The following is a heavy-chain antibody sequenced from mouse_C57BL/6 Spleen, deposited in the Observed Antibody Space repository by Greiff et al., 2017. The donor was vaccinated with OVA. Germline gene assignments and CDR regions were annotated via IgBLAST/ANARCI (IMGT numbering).Heavy chain of an antibody. CDR1: GYTFTSYW. D-gene: IGHD1-1*01. J-gene: IGHJ2*01. CDR2: IDPSDSDT. Sequence: QVQLQQPGAELVRPGSSVTLSCKASGYTFTSYWMHWVKQRPIQGLEWIGNIDPSDSDTPYNQKFKDKAPLTVDKSSSTAYMQLSSLTSEDSAVYYCARRDYYGSSSFDYWGQGTTLTVSS. CDR3: ARRDYYGSSSFDY. V-gene: IGHV1-52*01.